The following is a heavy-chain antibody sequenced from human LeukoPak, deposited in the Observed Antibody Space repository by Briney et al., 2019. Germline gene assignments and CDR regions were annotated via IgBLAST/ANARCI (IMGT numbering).Heavy chain of an antibody. V-gene: IGHV1-18*01. D-gene: IGHD3-3*01. CDR1: GYTFTSYG. J-gene: IGHJ4*02. CDR3: ARGYDLEWLSSLFDY. CDR2: ISAYNGNT. Sequence: ASVKVSCKASGYTFTSYGISWVRQAPGQGLEWMGWISAYNGNTNYAQKLQGRVTMTTDTSTSTAYMELSRLRSDDTAVYYCARGYDLEWLSSLFDYWGQGTLVTVSS.